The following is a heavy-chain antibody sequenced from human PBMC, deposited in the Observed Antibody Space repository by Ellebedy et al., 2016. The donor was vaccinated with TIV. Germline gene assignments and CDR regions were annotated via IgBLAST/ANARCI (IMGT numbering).Heavy chain of an antibody. D-gene: IGHD1-26*01. V-gene: IGHV4-59*01. CDR3: ARAIGGSYEDF. J-gene: IGHJ4*02. CDR1: GGSIGSYY. Sequence: SETLSLTCTVSGGSIGSYYWTWIRQPPGKGLEWIGHTSYSGSTNYNPSLKSQVPISIDTSKNQFSLRLTSVTAAGTAVCYCARAIGGSYEDFWGQGTLVTVSS. CDR2: TSYSGST.